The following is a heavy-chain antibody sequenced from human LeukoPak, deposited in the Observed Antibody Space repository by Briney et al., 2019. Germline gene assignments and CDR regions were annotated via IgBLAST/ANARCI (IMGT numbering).Heavy chain of an antibody. D-gene: IGHD2-2*01. CDR2: ISYDGSNK. Sequence: GGSLRLSCAASGFTFSSYATHWVRQAPGKGLEWVAVISYDGSNKYYADSVKGRFTISRDNSKNTLYLQMNSLRAEDTAVYYCARDLSSTSRGLGDYYYYGMDVWGKGTTVTVSS. CDR1: GFTFSSYA. V-gene: IGHV3-30*04. J-gene: IGHJ6*04. CDR3: ARDLSSTSRGLGDYYYYGMDV.